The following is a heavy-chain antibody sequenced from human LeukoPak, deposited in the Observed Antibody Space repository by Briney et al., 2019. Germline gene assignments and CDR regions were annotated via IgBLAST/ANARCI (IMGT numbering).Heavy chain of an antibody. CDR2: INHSGST. D-gene: IGHD2-2*01. V-gene: IGHV4-34*01. J-gene: IGHJ4*02. CDR3: ARRARGYCSSTSCYPFDY. CDR1: GGSFSGYY. Sequence: SETLSLTCAVYGGSFSGYYWSWIRQPPGKGLEGIGEINHSGSTNYNPSLKSRVTISVDTSKNQFSLKLSSVTAADTAVYYCARRARGYCSSTSCYPFDYWGQGTLVTVSS.